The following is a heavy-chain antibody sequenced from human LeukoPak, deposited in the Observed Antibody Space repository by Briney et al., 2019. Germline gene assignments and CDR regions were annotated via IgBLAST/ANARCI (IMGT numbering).Heavy chain of an antibody. D-gene: IGHD2-21*01. CDR3: ARAIRQVDY. CDR2: ISSSGSYT. CDR1: GFTVSSNY. Sequence: GGSLRLSCAASGFTVSSNYMSWIRQAPGKGLEWVSYISSSGSYTNYADSVKGRFTIPRDNAKNSLYLQMNSLRAEDTAVYYCARAIRQVDYWGQGTLVTVSS. V-gene: IGHV3-11*06. J-gene: IGHJ4*02.